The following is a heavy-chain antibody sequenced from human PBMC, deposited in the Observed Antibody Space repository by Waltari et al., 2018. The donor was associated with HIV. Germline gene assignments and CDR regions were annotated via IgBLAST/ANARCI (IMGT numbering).Heavy chain of an antibody. CDR2: VYDRGST. Sequence: QVQLQESGPGLVKPSQTLSLTCTVTGDSLNSGGYYWAWLRHHPEKGLEWIGFVYDRGSTFFNPSFKSRATISGDTSKNQFSLRLTSMTAADTAVYFCARVVYYYFDLWGRGTPVIVSS. J-gene: IGHJ2*01. CDR1: GDSLNSGGYY. CDR3: ARVVYYYFDL. V-gene: IGHV4-31*03.